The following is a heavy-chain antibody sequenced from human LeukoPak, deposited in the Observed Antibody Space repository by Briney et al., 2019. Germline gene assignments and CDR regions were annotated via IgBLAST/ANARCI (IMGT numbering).Heavy chain of an antibody. D-gene: IGHD6-19*01. Sequence: SETLSLTCAVYGGSFSGYYWSWIRQPPGKGLEWIGEINHSGSTNYNPSLKSRVTISVDTSKNQFSLKLSSVTAADTAVYYCVRGLSESSGWSGFDYWGQGTLVTVSS. J-gene: IGHJ4*02. CDR1: GGSFSGYY. V-gene: IGHV4-34*01. CDR2: INHSGST. CDR3: VRGLSESSGWSGFDY.